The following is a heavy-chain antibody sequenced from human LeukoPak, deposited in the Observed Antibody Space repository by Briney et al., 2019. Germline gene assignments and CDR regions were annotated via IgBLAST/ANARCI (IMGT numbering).Heavy chain of an antibody. D-gene: IGHD3-3*01. CDR1: GFTFSSYA. Sequence: PGGSLRLSCAASGFTFSSYAMSWVRQAPGKGLEWVSAISGSGGSTYYADSVKGRFTISRDNSKNTLYLQMNSLRAEDTAVYYCAKDLYYDFWSGYYYYWGQGTLVTVSS. CDR3: AKDLYYDFWSGYYYY. CDR2: ISGSGGST. V-gene: IGHV3-23*01. J-gene: IGHJ4*02.